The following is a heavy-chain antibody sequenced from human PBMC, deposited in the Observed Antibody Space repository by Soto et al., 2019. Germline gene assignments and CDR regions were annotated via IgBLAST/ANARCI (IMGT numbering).Heavy chain of an antibody. V-gene: IGHV1-69*08. CDR1: GGTFSSYT. Sequence: QVQLVQSGAEVKKPGSSVKVSCTASGGTFSSYTISWVRQAPGQGLEWMGRIIPILGIANYAQKFQGRVTITADKSTSTAYMELSSLRSEDTAVYYCARDKSQGYSSGPQTYWGQGTLVTVSS. CDR3: ARDKSQGYSSGPQTY. J-gene: IGHJ4*02. CDR2: IIPILGIA. D-gene: IGHD6-19*01.